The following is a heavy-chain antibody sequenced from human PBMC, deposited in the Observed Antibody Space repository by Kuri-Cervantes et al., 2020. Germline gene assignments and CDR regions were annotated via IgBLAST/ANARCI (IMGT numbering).Heavy chain of an antibody. Sequence: ESLKISCTVSGGSISSYYWSWIRQPPGKGLEWIGYIYYSGSTNYNPSLKSRVTISVDTSKNQFSLKLSSVTAADTAVYYCARGWPQRPFDYWGQGTLVTVSS. J-gene: IGHJ4*02. CDR2: IYYSGST. CDR3: ARGWPQRPFDY. V-gene: IGHV4-59*12. CDR1: GGSISSYY. D-gene: IGHD2-15*01.